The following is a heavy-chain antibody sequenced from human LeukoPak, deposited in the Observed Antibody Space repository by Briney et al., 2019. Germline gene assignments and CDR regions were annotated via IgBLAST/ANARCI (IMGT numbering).Heavy chain of an antibody. CDR1: GFTFSSYA. V-gene: IGHV3-23*01. J-gene: IGHJ4*02. D-gene: IGHD3-22*01. Sequence: GGSLRLSCAASGFTFSSYAMGWVRQAPGKGLEWVSVISGSGGSTYYADSVKGRFTISRDNSQNTLYLQMNSLRAEDSAVYYCAKDWAGSDRRYYFDYWGQGTLVTVSS. CDR3: AKDWAGSDRRYYFDY. CDR2: ISGSGGST.